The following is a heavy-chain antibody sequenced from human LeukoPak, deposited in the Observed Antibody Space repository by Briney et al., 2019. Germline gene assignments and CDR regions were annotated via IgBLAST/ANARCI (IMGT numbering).Heavy chain of an antibody. Sequence: ASVKVSCKASGGTFSSYAISWVRQAPGQGLEWMGWISAYNGNTNYAQKLQGRVTMTTDTSTSTAYMELRSLRSDDTAVYYCARALYYDFWSGQIYYYYGMDVWGQGTTVTVSS. D-gene: IGHD3-3*01. V-gene: IGHV1-18*01. CDR1: GGTFSSYA. CDR2: ISAYNGNT. J-gene: IGHJ6*02. CDR3: ARALYYDFWSGQIYYYYGMDV.